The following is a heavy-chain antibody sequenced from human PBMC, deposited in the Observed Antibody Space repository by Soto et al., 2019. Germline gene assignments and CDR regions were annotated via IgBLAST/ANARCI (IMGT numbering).Heavy chain of an antibody. D-gene: IGHD5-12*01. CDR1: GYTFFTYD. V-gene: IGHV1-18*01. Sequence: QVHLVQSGVEVKTPGASVKVSCQASGYTFFTYDISWVRQAPGQGLEWMGGISTYSGDTKYAQKFQGRVTMSTDTTTTRAYRELRRLRSDATAVYYCASHPGPTTSETWFDPWGQGTLVTVSS. J-gene: IGHJ5*02. CDR3: ASHPGPTTSETWFDP. CDR2: ISTYSGDT.